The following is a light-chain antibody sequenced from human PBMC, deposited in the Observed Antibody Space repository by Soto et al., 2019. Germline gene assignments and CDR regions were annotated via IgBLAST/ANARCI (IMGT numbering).Light chain of an antibody. CDR2: AAS. CDR1: QSVSSD. CDR3: QQYNNWYLT. Sequence: ELVLPQAPASLSVDQGERGTLCCGASQSVSSDLAWYQQKPGQAPRLLIYAASTRATGIPARFSGSGSGTEFRLTISSLQSEDFAVYYCQQYNNWYLTVGGGTKVDIK. J-gene: IGKJ4*01. V-gene: IGKV3-15*01.